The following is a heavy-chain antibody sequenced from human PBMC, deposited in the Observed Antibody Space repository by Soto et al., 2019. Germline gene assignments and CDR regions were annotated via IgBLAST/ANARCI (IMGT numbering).Heavy chain of an antibody. J-gene: IGHJ5*02. CDR2: IYYNGNT. Sequence: TSETLSLTCSVSGGSISSGNYYWSWIRQAPGEGLEWIGYIYYNGNTYYNPSLESRATMSLDTSKKQFSLKLSSVTAADTAVYYCARAPSTYYYDISGYYYNWFDPWGQGTLVTVSS. V-gene: IGHV4-30-4*01. D-gene: IGHD3-22*01. CDR3: ARAPSTYYYDISGYYYNWFDP. CDR1: GGSISSGNYY.